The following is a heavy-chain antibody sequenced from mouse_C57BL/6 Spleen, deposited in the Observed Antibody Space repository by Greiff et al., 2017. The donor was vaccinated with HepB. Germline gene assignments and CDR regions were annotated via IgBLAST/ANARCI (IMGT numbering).Heavy chain of an antibody. CDR2: IYPEDGDT. V-gene: IGHV1-82*01. CDR1: GYAFSGSW. Sequence: VQLQQSGPELVKPGASVKISCTASGYAFSGSWMNWVKQRPGKGLEWIGRIYPEDGDTNYTGKFKGKATLTADKSSNTAYLQLSSLTSEDSAVYFCASGGSSSYWGQGTTLTVSS. D-gene: IGHD1-1*01. CDR3: ASGGSSSY. J-gene: IGHJ2*01.